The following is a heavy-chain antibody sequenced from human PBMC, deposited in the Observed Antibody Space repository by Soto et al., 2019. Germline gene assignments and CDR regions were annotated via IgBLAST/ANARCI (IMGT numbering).Heavy chain of an antibody. CDR3: ARGIEYYDILTGYSSPFDY. CDR1: GGSISSYY. D-gene: IGHD3-9*01. Sequence: SETLSLTCTVSGGSISSYYWSWIRQPPGKGLEWIGYIYYSGSTNYNPSLKSRVTISVDTSKNQFSLKLSSVTAADTAVYYCARGIEYYDILTGYSSPFDYWGQGIVVTVS. V-gene: IGHV4-59*01. CDR2: IYYSGST. J-gene: IGHJ4*02.